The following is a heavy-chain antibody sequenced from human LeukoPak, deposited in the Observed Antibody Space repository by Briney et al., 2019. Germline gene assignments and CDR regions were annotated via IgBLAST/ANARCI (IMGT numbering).Heavy chain of an antibody. CDR1: GGSFSGYY. Sequence: SETLSLTCAVYGGSFSGYYWSWIRQPPGKGLEWIGEINHSGSTNYNPSLKSRVTISVDTSKNQFSLKLSSVTAADTAVYYCARPRMLNEYYYGSGSYRYWGQGTLVTVSS. CDR2: INHSGST. CDR3: ARPRMLNEYYYGSGSYRY. V-gene: IGHV4-34*01. D-gene: IGHD3-10*01. J-gene: IGHJ4*02.